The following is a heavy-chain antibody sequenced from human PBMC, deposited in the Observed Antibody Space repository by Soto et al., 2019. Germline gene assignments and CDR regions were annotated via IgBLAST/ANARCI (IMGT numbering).Heavy chain of an antibody. V-gene: IGHV3-23*01. D-gene: IGHD2-21*02. Sequence: GGSLRLSCAASGFIFSNYAMTRVRQGPGRGLEWVSTTSFSGGRTYYADSVKGRFTISRDNSNNTLFLQMSSLRAEDTAIYYCAKDYPEFCGGDCSKDYWGQGTLVTVSS. CDR3: AKDYPEFCGGDCSKDY. J-gene: IGHJ4*02. CDR2: TSFSGGRT. CDR1: GFIFSNYA.